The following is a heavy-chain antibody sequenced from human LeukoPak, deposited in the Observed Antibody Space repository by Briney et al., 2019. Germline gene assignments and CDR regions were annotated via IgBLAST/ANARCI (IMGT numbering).Heavy chain of an antibody. CDR3: AKDSEGPNSGYSGIDY. D-gene: IGHD3-22*01. CDR1: GFTFSNYA. V-gene: IGHV3-23*01. J-gene: IGHJ4*02. Sequence: PGGSLRLSCAASGFTFSNYAMSWVRQAPGKGLEWVSAISKTGDATWYPDSVKGRFTISRDNSKNTLYLQMNSLRAEDTAVYYCAKDSEGPNSGYSGIDYWGQGTLVTVSS. CDR2: ISKTGDAT.